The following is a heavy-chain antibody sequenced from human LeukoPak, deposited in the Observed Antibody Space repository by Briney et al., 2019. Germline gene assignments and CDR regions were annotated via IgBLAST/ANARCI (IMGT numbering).Heavy chain of an antibody. CDR1: GFTFSSYA. CDR3: AAKILGSAPFDF. D-gene: IGHD3-10*01. Sequence: PGGSLRLSCAASGFTFSSYAMSWVRQAPGKGLEWVSAISGSGGSTYYADSVKGRFTVSSSEKTFYLQMNSLRAEDTAVYFCAAKILGSAPFDFWGQGTLVTVSA. V-gene: IGHV3-23*01. J-gene: IGHJ4*02. CDR2: ISGSGGST.